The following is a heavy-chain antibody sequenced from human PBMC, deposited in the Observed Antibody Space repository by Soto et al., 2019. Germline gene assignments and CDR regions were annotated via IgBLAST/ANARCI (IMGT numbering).Heavy chain of an antibody. J-gene: IGHJ5*02. CDR3: AGANERDNIPGCGWIDP. CDR2: IYHSGST. V-gene: IGHV4-4*02. D-gene: IGHD2-21*01. Sequence: SESLCLTCAASGGTISSNTMWCCLRQPPEGVLEWLGEIYHSGSTNYTPSVKSRVTISVDKSKNPLYLKLNTVTAADTAVYYCAGANERDNIPGCGWIDPWGQGTLVTVSS. CDR1: GGTISSNTM.